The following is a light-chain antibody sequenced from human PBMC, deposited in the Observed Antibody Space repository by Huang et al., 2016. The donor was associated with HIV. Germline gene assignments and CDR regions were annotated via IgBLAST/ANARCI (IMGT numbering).Light chain of an antibody. Sequence: DIVMTQSPDSLAVSPGERATINCKSSQTVLYSLNKKNYLAWFQQKPGRHPKLIIYWATTRESGVPDRVSGSGSGTDFTLTINNLQAEDVAVYFCLQYYSVPQTFGHGTKVEIK. V-gene: IGKV4-1*01. CDR1: QTVLYSLNKKNY. CDR3: LQYYSVPQT. CDR2: WAT. J-gene: IGKJ1*01.